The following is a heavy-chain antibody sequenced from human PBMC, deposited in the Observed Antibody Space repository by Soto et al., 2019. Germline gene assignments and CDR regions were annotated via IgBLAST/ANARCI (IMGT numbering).Heavy chain of an antibody. J-gene: IGHJ6*02. CDR2: INTDGSST. V-gene: IGHV3-74*01. CDR3: TRDSYTRGYYNGMDV. D-gene: IGHD3-16*01. Sequence: EVQLVESGGGLVQPGGSLRLSCAASGFTFSSYWMHWVRQAPGKGLVWVSRINTDGSSTSYADSVKGRFTITRDNAQNTLYLQMNSLRVEDTAVYYCTRDSYTRGYYNGMDVWGQGTTVTVSS. CDR1: GFTFSSYW.